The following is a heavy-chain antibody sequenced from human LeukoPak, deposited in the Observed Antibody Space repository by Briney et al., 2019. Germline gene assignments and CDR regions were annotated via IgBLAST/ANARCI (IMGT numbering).Heavy chain of an antibody. V-gene: IGHV3-23*01. CDR3: ARTVYSSSSLDYAFDI. CDR1: AFTFSSYA. CDR2: ISTSDGTT. Sequence: GGSLRLSCAASAFTFSSYAMSWVRQAPGKGLEWVSSISTSDGTTYYADSVKGRFTISRDNAKNSLYLQMNSLRAEDTAVYYCARTVYSSSSLDYAFDIWGQGTMVTVSS. D-gene: IGHD6-6*01. J-gene: IGHJ3*02.